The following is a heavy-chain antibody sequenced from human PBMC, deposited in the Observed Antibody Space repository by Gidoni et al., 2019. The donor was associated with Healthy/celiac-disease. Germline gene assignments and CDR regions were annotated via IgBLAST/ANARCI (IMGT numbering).Heavy chain of an antibody. V-gene: IGHV3-7*01. Sequence: EVQLVESGGGLVQPGGALRTSCAAPGFTFRCRCVGWGRQAPGKGPGGVANIKQDGSEKYYVDSVKGRFTISRDNAKNSLYLQMNSLRAEDTAVYYCAREPGDSSGYYYVSLSYFDYWGQGTLVTVSS. CDR1: GFTFRCRC. D-gene: IGHD3-22*01. CDR3: AREPGDSSGYYYVSLSYFDY. CDR2: IKQDGSEK. J-gene: IGHJ4*02.